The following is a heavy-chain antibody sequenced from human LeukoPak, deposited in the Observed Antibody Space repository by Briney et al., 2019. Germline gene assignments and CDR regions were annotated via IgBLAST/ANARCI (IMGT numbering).Heavy chain of an antibody. D-gene: IGHD3-16*01. Sequence: SETLSLTCTVSGGSISSSTYYWGWIRRRPGKGLEWIGSIYYSGSTYYNPSLKSRVTVSVDTSKNQFSLNLSSVTAADTAVYYCVRGSTLRHYQYWGQGTLVTVSS. CDR1: GGSISSSTYY. CDR3: VRGSTLRHYQY. J-gene: IGHJ4*02. CDR2: IYYSGST. V-gene: IGHV4-39*01.